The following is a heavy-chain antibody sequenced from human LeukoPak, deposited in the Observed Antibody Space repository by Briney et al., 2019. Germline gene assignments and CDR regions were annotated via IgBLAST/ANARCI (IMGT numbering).Heavy chain of an antibody. CDR3: PRESGGLDY. J-gene: IGHJ4*02. CDR1: GFIFSSYG. V-gene: IGHV3-33*01. D-gene: IGHD2-15*01. Sequence: GGSLRLSCAASGFIFSSYGMHWVRQAPGKGLEWVAFIWYDGSNKYYIDSVKGRFTISRDNSKNTLYLQMNSLRAEDTAVYYCPRESGGLDYWGQGTLVTVSS. CDR2: IWYDGSNK.